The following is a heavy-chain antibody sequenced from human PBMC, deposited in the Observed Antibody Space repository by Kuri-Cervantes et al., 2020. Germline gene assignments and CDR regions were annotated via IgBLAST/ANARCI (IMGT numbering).Heavy chain of an antibody. CDR1: GGSFSGYH. CDR3: ARDSSPSRSFYYYMDV. J-gene: IGHJ6*03. CDR2: IYYSGST. Sequence: SETLSLTCAVYGGSFSGYHWTWIRQPPGKGLEWIGYIYYSGSTNYNPSLKSRVTITVDTSKNQFSLKLSSVTAADTAVYYCARDSSPSRSFYYYMDVWGKGTTVTVSS. D-gene: IGHD3-10*01. V-gene: IGHV4-59*01.